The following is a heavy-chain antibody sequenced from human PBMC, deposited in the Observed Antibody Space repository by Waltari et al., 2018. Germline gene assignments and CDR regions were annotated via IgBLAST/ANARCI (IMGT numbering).Heavy chain of an antibody. Sequence: QVQLVQSGAEVKQPGRSVKVSCKASGGTFGTYAITWVRQAPGQWLEWMGGVIPIFGTPNYAPKFQGRVTVSADPSTSTAYLEVRRLISEDTAVYYCAKREIGYAFDIWGHGTMVTVSS. J-gene: IGHJ3*02. D-gene: IGHD1-26*01. V-gene: IGHV1-69*12. CDR2: VIPIFGTP. CDR1: GGTFGTYA. CDR3: AKREIGYAFDI.